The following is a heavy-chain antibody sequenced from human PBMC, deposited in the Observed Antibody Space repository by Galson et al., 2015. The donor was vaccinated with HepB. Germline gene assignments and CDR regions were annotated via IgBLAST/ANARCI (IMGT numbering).Heavy chain of an antibody. J-gene: IGHJ2*01. Sequence: SLRLSCAASGFAFSSYSIRWVRQTPDKGLEWVAVISGGGSIQYYADSVKGRFTISRDNSKNTLYLQMNSLSAEDTAVYYCARERDITNWYFDLWGRGTLVTVSS. CDR1: GFAFSSYS. CDR2: ISGGGSIQ. D-gene: IGHD2-2*01. V-gene: IGHV3-30-3*01. CDR3: ARERDITNWYFDL.